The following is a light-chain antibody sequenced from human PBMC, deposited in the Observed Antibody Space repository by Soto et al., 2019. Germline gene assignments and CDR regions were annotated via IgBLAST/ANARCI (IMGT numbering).Light chain of an antibody. V-gene: IGKV3-20*01. CDR2: GAS. J-gene: IGKJ3*01. Sequence: EIVLTQSPGTMSVSPGERVTLSCRASQCVSSNFLAWHQQKPGQPPSLLIYGASSRAGGIPDRFRGSGSGLDFTLTIYSLEPEDFAEYYCQQYGSAPFTFGPGTKVDVK. CDR1: QCVSSNF. CDR3: QQYGSAPFT.